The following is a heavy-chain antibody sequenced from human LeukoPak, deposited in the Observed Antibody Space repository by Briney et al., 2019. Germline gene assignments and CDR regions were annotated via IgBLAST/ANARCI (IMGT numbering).Heavy chain of an antibody. CDR2: TYYRSKWYN. D-gene: IGHD1-7*01. CDR1: GDSVSSNSAV. Sequence: SQTLSLTCAISGDSVSSNSAVWNWIRQSPSRGLEWLGRTYYRSKWYNDYAVSVKSRITINPDTSKNQFSLQLNSVTPEDTAVYYCARGRSPSATGTKNWFDPWGQGTLVTVSS. CDR3: ARGRSPSATGTKNWFDP. V-gene: IGHV6-1*01. J-gene: IGHJ5*02.